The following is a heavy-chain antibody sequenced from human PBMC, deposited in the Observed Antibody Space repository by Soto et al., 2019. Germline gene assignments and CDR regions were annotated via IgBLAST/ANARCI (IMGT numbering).Heavy chain of an antibody. D-gene: IGHD3-3*01. CDR1: VFTFISYG. CDR3: AKDTELRFLEWQKGQFDF. J-gene: IGHJ4*02. Sequence: GGSXRLSCSSSVFTFISYGSHLVRHAPGKGLEWVAVVSYDGNNKYYGDSVKGRFTISRDNSKNTLYLQMNSLRAEDTAQYYCAKDTELRFLEWQKGQFDFWGQGTLVTV. CDR2: VSYDGNNK. V-gene: IGHV3-30*18.